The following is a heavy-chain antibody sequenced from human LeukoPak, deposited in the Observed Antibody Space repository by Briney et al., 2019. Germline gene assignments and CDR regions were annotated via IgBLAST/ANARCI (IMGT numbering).Heavy chain of an antibody. Sequence: ASVKVSCKASGYTFTVYYMHWGRQAPGQGLEWMGWINPNSGGTNYAQKFQGRVTMTREQSISTGYMELSRLRSDDTAVYYCAREGTYYYDSSGYSQFDPWGQGTLVTVSS. CDR2: INPNSGGT. J-gene: IGHJ5*02. V-gene: IGHV1-2*02. CDR1: GYTFTVYY. CDR3: AREGTYYYDSSGYSQFDP. D-gene: IGHD3-22*01.